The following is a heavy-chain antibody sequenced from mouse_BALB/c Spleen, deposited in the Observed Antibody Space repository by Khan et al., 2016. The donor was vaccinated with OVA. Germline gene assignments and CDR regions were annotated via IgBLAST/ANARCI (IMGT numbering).Heavy chain of an antibody. CDR2: IWAGGCN. Sequence: QVQLQQSGPGLVAPSQSLSITCTVSGFSLTSYGVHWVRQPPGQGMEWLGVIWAGGCNNYNSALMSRLSISTDNSKSTVFLQLNSLQTDDTAMYYCARLEDIWGQGTTLTVAS. J-gene: IGHJ2*01. CDR3: ARLEDI. CDR1: GFSLTSYG. V-gene: IGHV2-9*02. D-gene: IGHD1-3*01.